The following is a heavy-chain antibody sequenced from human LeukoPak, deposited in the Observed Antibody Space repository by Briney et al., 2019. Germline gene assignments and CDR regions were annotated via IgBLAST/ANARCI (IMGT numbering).Heavy chain of an antibody. J-gene: IGHJ4*02. Sequence: GGSLRLSCIASGFTFSSYWMTWARQAPGKGLEWVSAISGSGGSTYYADSVKGRFTISRDNSKNTLYLQMNSLRAEDTAVYYCAKVRPLRITMIVVVITGFDYWGQGTLGTVSS. CDR2: ISGSGGST. CDR1: GFTFSSYW. CDR3: AKVRPLRITMIVVVITGFDY. D-gene: IGHD3-22*01. V-gene: IGHV3-23*01.